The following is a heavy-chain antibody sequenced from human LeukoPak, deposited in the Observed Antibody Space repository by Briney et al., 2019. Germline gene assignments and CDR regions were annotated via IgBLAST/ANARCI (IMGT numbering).Heavy chain of an antibody. CDR1: GFTFSNAW. CDR3: TTAPYSGYDYAAFDI. Sequence: PGGSLRLSCAASGFTFSNAWMSWVRQAPGKGLVWVGRIKSKTDGGTTDYAAPVKGRFTISRDDSKNTLYLQMNSLKTEDTAVYYCTTAPYSGYDYAAFDIWGQGTMVTVSS. D-gene: IGHD5-12*01. V-gene: IGHV3-15*01. CDR2: IKSKTDGGTT. J-gene: IGHJ3*02.